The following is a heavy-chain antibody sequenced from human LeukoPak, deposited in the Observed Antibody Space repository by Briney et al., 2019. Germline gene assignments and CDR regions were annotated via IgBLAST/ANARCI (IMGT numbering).Heavy chain of an antibody. J-gene: IGHJ4*02. Sequence: SETLSLTCAVYGGSFSGYYWSWIRQPPGKGLEWIGEINHSGSTNYNPPLKSRVTISVDTSKNQFSLKLSSVTAADTAVYYCARPAREVAWIQLWNVGFDYWGQGTLVTVS. D-gene: IGHD5-18*01. CDR2: INHSGST. V-gene: IGHV4-34*01. CDR3: ARPAREVAWIQLWNVGFDY. CDR1: GGSFSGYY.